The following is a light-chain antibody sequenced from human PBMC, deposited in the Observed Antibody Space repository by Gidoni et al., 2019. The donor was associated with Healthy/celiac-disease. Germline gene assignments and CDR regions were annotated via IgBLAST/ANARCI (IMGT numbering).Light chain of an antibody. CDR1: QSLLHSNGYNY. CDR2: LGS. V-gene: IGKV2-28*01. CDR3: MQALQTPYT. J-gene: IGKJ2*01. Sequence: DIVMTQSPLSLPVTPGEPASIACRSSQSLLHSNGYNYLDWYLQKPGQSPPLLIYLGSNRASGVTDRFSGSGSGTDVTLKISRVEAEDVWVYYCMQALQTPYTFGQGTKLEIK.